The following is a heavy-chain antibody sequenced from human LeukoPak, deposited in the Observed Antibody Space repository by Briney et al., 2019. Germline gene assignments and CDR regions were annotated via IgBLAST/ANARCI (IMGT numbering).Heavy chain of an antibody. CDR2: LHYSGGT. CDR3: ARHGGPTRGGWFDP. Sequence: SETLSLTCTVSGDSISAYYWSWIRQPPGKGMEWVGYLHYSGGTNCNPSLKSRVTISVDTSKNQFSLKLTAVTAEATPAYYCARHGGPTRGGWFDPWGQGTLVTVSS. V-gene: IGHV4-59*08. CDR1: GDSISAYY. D-gene: IGHD1-26*01. J-gene: IGHJ5*02.